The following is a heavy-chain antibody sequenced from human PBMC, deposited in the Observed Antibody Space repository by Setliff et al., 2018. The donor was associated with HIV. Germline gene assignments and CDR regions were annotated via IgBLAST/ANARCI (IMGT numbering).Heavy chain of an antibody. D-gene: IGHD5-18*01. J-gene: IGHJ4*02. CDR2: THHSGST. V-gene: IGHV4-59*08. CDR3: ARHLLRGYIYIAFDY. CDR1: GTSISNYY. Sequence: PSETLSLTCIVSGTSISNYYWNWIRQTPGKGLEWIGSTHHSGSTYYNPSLNSRVTISVDTSKNHFSLKLRSVTAADTAVYYCARHLLRGYIYIAFDYWGQGTLVTVS.